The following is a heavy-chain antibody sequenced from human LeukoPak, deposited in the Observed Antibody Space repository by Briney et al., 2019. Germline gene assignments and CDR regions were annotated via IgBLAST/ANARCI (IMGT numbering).Heavy chain of an antibody. Sequence: KTSETLSLTCTVSGVSISDSTYYWRWIQQPAGTRLEWIGCMYISGNTNYNPSLKSRVTISVDTSKNQLSLKLSSVTAADTAVYYCARARDRIAANWFDPWGQGTLVTVSS. V-gene: IGHV4-61*02. CDR1: GVSISDSTYY. D-gene: IGHD6-13*01. CDR3: ARARDRIAANWFDP. J-gene: IGHJ5*02. CDR2: MYISGNT.